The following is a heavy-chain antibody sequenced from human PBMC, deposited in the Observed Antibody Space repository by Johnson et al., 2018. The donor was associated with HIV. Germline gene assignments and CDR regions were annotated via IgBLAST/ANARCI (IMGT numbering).Heavy chain of an antibody. CDR2: IGTAGDT. Sequence: VQLVESRGGLVQPGGSLRLSCAASGFTFSSYDMHWVRQATGKGLEWVSAIGTAGDTYYPGSVKGRFTISRENAKNSLYLQMNSLRAGDTAVYYCARGGIAARIDAFDIWGQGTMVTVSS. D-gene: IGHD6-6*01. CDR1: GFTFSSYD. CDR3: ARGGIAARIDAFDI. J-gene: IGHJ3*02. V-gene: IGHV3-13*01.